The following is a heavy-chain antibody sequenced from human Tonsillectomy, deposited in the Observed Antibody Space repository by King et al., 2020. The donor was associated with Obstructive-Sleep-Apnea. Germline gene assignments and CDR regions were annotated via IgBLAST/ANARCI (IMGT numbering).Heavy chain of an antibody. CDR2: IYSGGST. V-gene: IGHV3-66*01. J-gene: IGHJ4*02. D-gene: IGHD1-1*01. CDR1: GFTVSSNY. Sequence: VQLVQSGGGLVQPGGSLRLSCAAAGFTVSSNYMSWVRQAPGKGLEGVSVIYSGGSTYYADFVKGRFTISRDTSKNTLFLQMNSLRAEDTAVYYCARGSGTYVGDHWGQGTLVTVSS. CDR3: ARGSGTYVGDH.